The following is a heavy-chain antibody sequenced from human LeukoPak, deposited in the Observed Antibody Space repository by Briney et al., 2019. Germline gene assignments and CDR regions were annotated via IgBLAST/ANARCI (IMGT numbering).Heavy chain of an antibody. CDR2: IRYDGSNK. CDR3: AKGHRSLLLWFGELPDY. V-gene: IGHV3-30*02. J-gene: IGHJ4*02. Sequence: PGGSLRLSCAASGFTFSSYGMHWVRQAPGKGLEWVAFIRYDGSNKYYADSVKGRFTISRDNSKNTLYLQMNSLRAEDTAVYYCAKGHRSLLLWFGELPDYWGQGTLVTVSS. CDR1: GFTFSSYG. D-gene: IGHD3-10*01.